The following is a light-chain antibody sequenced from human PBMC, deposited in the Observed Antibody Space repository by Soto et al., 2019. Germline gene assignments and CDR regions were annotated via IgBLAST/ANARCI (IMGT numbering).Light chain of an antibody. CDR3: LQHNTYPWT. Sequence: DIQMTQSPSSLSASVGDRVTITCRASQAIRNDLGWYQQKQGKXXKXXIYAASSLDSEVPLRFSGSGSGTELAITISSLQPEDGETYDCLQHNTYPWTFGQGTKVDIK. J-gene: IGKJ1*01. V-gene: IGKV1-17*01. CDR1: QAIRND. CDR2: AAS.